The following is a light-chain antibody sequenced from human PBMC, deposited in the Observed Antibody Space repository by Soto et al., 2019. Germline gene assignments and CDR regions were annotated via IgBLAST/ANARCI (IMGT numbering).Light chain of an antibody. Sequence: DIQMTQSPSTLSASIGDRVTLSCRASQSITTFLAWYQQKPGKAPKLLIYKASTLKSGVPSRFSGSGSGTEFTLTISSLQPDDFATYYCQHYKSYSEAFGQGTKVDIK. V-gene: IGKV1-5*03. CDR1: QSITTF. J-gene: IGKJ1*01. CDR3: QHYKSYSEA. CDR2: KAS.